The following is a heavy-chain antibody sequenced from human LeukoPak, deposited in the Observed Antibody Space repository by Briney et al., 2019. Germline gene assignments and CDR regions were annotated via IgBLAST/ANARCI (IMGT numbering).Heavy chain of an antibody. D-gene: IGHD3-10*01. CDR1: GLSISSND. J-gene: IGHJ4*02. Sequence: GGSLRLSCTASGLSISSNDMNWVRQSPGKGLEWVSLIYISAITKYADSVQGRFTVSRDNSKNTLYLQMNSLRAEDTAVYYCAKRSPPYWGQGALVTVSS. CDR3: AKRSPPY. CDR2: IYISAIT. V-gene: IGHV3-66*04.